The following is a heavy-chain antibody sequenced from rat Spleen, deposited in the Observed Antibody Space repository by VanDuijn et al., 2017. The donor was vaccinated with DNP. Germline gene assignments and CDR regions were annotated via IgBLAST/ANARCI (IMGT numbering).Heavy chain of an antibody. V-gene: IGHV5-7*01. CDR1: GFTFNDYY. D-gene: IGHD5-1*01. J-gene: IGHJ1*01. CDR2: ISPSDIRT. CDR3: ARGSTSIYWYFDF. Sequence: EVQLVETGGGLLQPGRSLKLSCAASGFTFNDYYMAWVRQTPKKGLEWVAAISPSDIRTYYRDSVKGRFTISRDSSKSSLYLQMNSLKSEDTATYYCARGSTSIYWYFDFWGPGTMVTVSS.